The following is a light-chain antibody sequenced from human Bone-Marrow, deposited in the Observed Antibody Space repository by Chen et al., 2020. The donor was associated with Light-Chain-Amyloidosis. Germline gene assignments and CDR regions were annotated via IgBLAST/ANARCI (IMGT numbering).Light chain of an antibody. V-gene: IGLV1-44*01. CDR1: NSNIGNNA. CDR3: AAWDDSLNGVI. CDR2: STN. J-gene: IGLJ2*01. Sequence: QSVLTQSPSASGTPGQRVTISCSGGNSNIGNNAVSWYQSLPGTAPKLLIYSTNLRPSGVPDRFSASKSGTSASLAISGLQSEDGSDYYCAAWDDSLNGVIFGGGTKLTVL.